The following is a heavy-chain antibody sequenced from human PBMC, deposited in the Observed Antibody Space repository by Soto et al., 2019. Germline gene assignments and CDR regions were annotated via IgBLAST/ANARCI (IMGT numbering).Heavy chain of an antibody. CDR1: GFSLSTSGVG. Sequence: SGPTLVNPTQTLTLTCTFSGFSLSTSGVGVGWIRQPPGKALEWLALIYWDDDKRYSPSLKSRLTITKDTSKDQVVLTMTNMDPVDTVTYYCAHGRLIAGRPLYFDHWGQGTPVTVSS. CDR3: AHGRLIAGRPLYFDH. J-gene: IGHJ4*02. D-gene: IGHD6-6*01. V-gene: IGHV2-5*02. CDR2: IYWDDDK.